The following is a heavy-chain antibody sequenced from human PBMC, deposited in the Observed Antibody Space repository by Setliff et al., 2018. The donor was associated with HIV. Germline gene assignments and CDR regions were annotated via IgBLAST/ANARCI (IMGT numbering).Heavy chain of an antibody. J-gene: IGHJ4*02. Sequence: PGGSLRLSCTASGFTSSSYGMHWVRQAPGKGLEWVAVIWYDGSNKNYADSVKGRFTISRDNSKNTLYLQMNSLRTEDTAVYYCALTPYSSSSLSYWGQGNLVTVSS. CDR2: IWYDGSNK. V-gene: IGHV3-30*02. D-gene: IGHD6-6*01. CDR1: GFTSSSYG. CDR3: ALTPYSSSSLSY.